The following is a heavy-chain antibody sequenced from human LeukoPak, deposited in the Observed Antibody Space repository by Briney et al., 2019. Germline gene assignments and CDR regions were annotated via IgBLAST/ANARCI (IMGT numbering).Heavy chain of an antibody. Sequence: SETLSLTCTVSGVSISSYYWSWIRQPPGKGLEWIGYVYYSGSTNYNPSLKSRVTMSVDTSKNQFSLKLSSVTAADTAVYYCAREGGPYRPLDYSGQGTLVTVSS. CDR1: GVSISSYY. J-gene: IGHJ4*02. CDR3: AREGGPYRPLDY. CDR2: VYYSGST. V-gene: IGHV4-59*01.